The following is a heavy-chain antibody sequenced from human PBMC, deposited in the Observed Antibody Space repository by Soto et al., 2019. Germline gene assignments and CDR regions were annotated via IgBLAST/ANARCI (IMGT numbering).Heavy chain of an antibody. J-gene: IGHJ4*02. V-gene: IGHV4-34*01. CDR3: ARGRRIFGEVTPFDY. CDR1: GGSFSGYY. CDR2: INDSGST. D-gene: IGHD3-3*01. Sequence: QVQLQQWGAGLLKPSETLSLTCAVYGGSFSGYYWSWIRQPPGNGLEWIVEINDSGSTKYNPPLKTRTTISVDTSEYKYSRKLSSVTAADTAVYYCARGRRIFGEVTPFDYWGQRTLGTVSS.